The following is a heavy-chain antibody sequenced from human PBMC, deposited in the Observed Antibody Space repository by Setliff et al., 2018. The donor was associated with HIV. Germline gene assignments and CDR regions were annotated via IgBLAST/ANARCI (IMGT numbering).Heavy chain of an antibody. CDR3: ARPRVFDSFDV. V-gene: IGHV1-2*06. Sequence: ASVKVSCKATEYMILAYKMNWVRQAPGQGLEWIGRISPNNGAAEYAPKFQGRVIMTLDTSISTAYLEIPRLTSDDAAIYYCARPRVFDSFDVWGQGTMVTVSS. CDR2: ISPNNGAA. CDR1: EYMILAYK. J-gene: IGHJ3*01.